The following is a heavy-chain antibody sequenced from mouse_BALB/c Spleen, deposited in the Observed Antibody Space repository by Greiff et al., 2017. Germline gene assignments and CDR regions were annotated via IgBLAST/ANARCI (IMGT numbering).Heavy chain of an antibody. V-gene: IGHV5-6*01. CDR1: GFTFSSYG. CDR3: ARLYGNYSDY. Sequence: EVKLMESGGDLVKPGGSLKLSCAASGFTFSSYGMSWVRQTPDKRLEWVATISSGGSYTYYPDSVKGRFTISRDNAKNTLYLQMSSLKSEDTAMYYCARLYGNYSDYWGQGTTLTVSS. CDR2: ISSGGSYT. D-gene: IGHD2-1*01. J-gene: IGHJ2*01.